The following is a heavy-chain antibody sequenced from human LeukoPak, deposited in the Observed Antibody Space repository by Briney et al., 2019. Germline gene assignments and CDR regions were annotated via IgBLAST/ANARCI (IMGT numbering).Heavy chain of an antibody. CDR3: ARVGLGDEGFDP. CDR1: GFTVSSNY. J-gene: IGHJ5*02. Sequence: PGGSLRLSCAASGFTVSSNYMSWVRQAPWKGLEWVSVIYSGGSTYYADSVTGRFTISRDNSKKTLYLQMNSLRAEDTAVYYCARVGLGDEGFDPWGQGTLVTVSS. V-gene: IGHV3-66*02. CDR2: IYSGGST. D-gene: IGHD4-17*01.